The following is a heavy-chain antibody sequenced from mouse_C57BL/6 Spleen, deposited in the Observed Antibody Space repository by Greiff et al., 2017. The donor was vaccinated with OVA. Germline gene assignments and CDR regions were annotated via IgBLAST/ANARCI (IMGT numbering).Heavy chain of an antibody. CDR1: GYTFTSYW. CDR2: IDPSDSYT. CDR3: ASPLRGFAY. J-gene: IGHJ3*01. V-gene: IGHV1-69*01. Sequence: QVQLQQPGAELVMPGASVKLSCKASGYTFTSYWMHWVKQRPGQGLEWIGEIDPSDSYTNYNQKFKGKSTLTVDKSSSTAYMQLSSLTSEDSAVYYCASPLRGFAYWGQGTLVTVSA.